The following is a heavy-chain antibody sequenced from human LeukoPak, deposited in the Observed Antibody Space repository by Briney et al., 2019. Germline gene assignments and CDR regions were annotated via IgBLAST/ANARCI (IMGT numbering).Heavy chain of an antibody. D-gene: IGHD2-15*01. CDR3: ARVDCSGGSCYSRSHWYFDL. V-gene: IGHV3-53*01. CDR1: ELTFSSNY. J-gene: IGHJ2*01. CDR2: IYSGGST. Sequence: GGSLRLSCAACELTFSSNYMTWVRQAPGKGLEWVSVIYSGGSTYYADSVKGRFTISRDNSKNTLYLQMNSLRAEDTAVYYCARVDCSGGSCYSRSHWYFDLWGRGTLVTVSS.